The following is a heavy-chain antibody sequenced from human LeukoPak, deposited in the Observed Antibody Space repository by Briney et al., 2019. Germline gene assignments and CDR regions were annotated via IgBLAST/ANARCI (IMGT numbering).Heavy chain of an antibody. V-gene: IGHV1-3*03. CDR1: GYTFTSYA. CDR3: ARDHAMFDAFDI. D-gene: IGHD3-10*02. Sequence: ASVKLSCKASGYTFTSYAMHWVRQPPGQRLEWMGWINAGNGNTKYSQEFQGRVTITRDTSASTAYMDLSSLRSGDMPVYYCARDHAMFDAFDIWGQGTMVTVSS. CDR2: INAGNGNT. J-gene: IGHJ3*02.